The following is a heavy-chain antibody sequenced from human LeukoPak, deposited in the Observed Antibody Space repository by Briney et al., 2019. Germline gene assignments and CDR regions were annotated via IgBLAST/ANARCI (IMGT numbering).Heavy chain of an antibody. CDR3: VREDTPATANY. CDR1: GFNFANHA. CDR2: ISGGGDIT. V-gene: IGHV3-23*01. Sequence: GGSLRLSCAASGFNFANHAMSWVRQTPGKGLEWVSAISGGGDITYYADSVTGRFTITRDNSKDTLFLQMHSLKPGDTAVYYCVREDTPATANYWGQGTLVTISS. D-gene: IGHD2-21*02. J-gene: IGHJ4*02.